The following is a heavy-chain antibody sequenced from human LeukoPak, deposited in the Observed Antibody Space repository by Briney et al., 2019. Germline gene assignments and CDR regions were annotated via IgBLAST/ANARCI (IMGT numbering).Heavy chain of an antibody. CDR1: GFRFSSYG. V-gene: IGHV3-30*18. CDR3: AKDRGEVFGVAIIYYGMDV. Sequence: GGSLRLSCAASGFRFSSYGMHWVRQAPGKGLEWVAVISYDGSNKYYVDSVKGRFTISRDNSKNTLYLQMNSLRGEDTAVYYCAKDRGEVFGVAIIYYGMDVWGQGTTVTVSS. J-gene: IGHJ6*02. CDR2: ISYDGSNK. D-gene: IGHD3-3*01.